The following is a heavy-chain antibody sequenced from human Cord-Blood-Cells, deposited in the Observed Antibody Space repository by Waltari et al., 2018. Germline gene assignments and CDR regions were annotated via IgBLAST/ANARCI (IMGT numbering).Heavy chain of an antibody. V-gene: IGHV1-2*02. D-gene: IGHD1-7*01. Sequence: QVQLVQSGAEVKKPGASVKVSCKASGYTFTGYYMHWERQAPGQGLEWMGWINPKSGGTNYAKKFQGRVTMTRDTSISTVYMELSRLRSDDTAVYYCARVPNWNYAGVDYWGQGTLVTVSP. CDR3: ARVPNWNYAGVDY. J-gene: IGHJ4*02. CDR2: INPKSGGT. CDR1: GYTFTGYY.